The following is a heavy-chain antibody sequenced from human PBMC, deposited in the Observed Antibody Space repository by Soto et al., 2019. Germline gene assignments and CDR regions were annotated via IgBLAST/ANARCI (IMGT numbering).Heavy chain of an antibody. Sequence: QLQLQESGPGLVKPSETLSLTCTVSGGSISSSSYYWGWIRQPPGKGLEWIGSIYYSGSTYYNPSLKSRVTISVDTSQNQFSLKLSSVTAADTAVYYCADVLKTFGGRFDPWGQGTLVTVSS. CDR1: GGSISSSSYY. V-gene: IGHV4-39*01. CDR3: ADVLKTFGGRFDP. J-gene: IGHJ5*02. D-gene: IGHD3-16*01. CDR2: IYYSGST.